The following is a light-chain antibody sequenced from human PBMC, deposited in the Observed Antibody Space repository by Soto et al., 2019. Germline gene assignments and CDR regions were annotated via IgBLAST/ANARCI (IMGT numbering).Light chain of an antibody. V-gene: IGKV3-15*01. CDR2: GAS. CDR3: QQYNNWPRT. J-gene: IGKJ1*01. Sequence: EIVMTQSPATLSVSPGERATLSCRASQSVGSNLAWYQQTPGQAPRLLIYGASTRATSIPARFSGSESGADFTLTISSLQSEDFAVYYCQQYNNWPRTFGQGTKVE. CDR1: QSVGSN.